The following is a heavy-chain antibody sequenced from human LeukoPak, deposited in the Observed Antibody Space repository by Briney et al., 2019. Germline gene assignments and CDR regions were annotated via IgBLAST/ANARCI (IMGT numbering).Heavy chain of an antibody. J-gene: IGHJ3*02. CDR1: GYTFTSYA. CDR2: IIPIFGTA. Sequence: ASVKVSCKASGYTFTSYAISWVRQAPGQGLEWMGGIIPIFGTANYAQKFQGRVTITADESTSTAYMELSSLRSEDTAVYYCARAYDILTGSDAFDIWGQGTMVTVSS. D-gene: IGHD3-9*01. CDR3: ARAYDILTGSDAFDI. V-gene: IGHV1-69*13.